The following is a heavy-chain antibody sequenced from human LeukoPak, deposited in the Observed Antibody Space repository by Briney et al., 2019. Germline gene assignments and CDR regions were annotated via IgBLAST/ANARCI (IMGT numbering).Heavy chain of an antibody. CDR1: GGSISSGGYS. J-gene: IGHJ4*02. CDR3: ARVGGYDWRFDY. CDR2: IYHSGST. Sequence: SSETLSLTCAVSGGSISSGGYSWSWIRQPPGKGLEWIGYIYHSGSTYYNPSLKSRVTISVDRSKNQFSLKLSSVTAADTAVYYCARVGGYDWRFDYWGQGTLVTVSS. V-gene: IGHV4-30-2*01. D-gene: IGHD5-12*01.